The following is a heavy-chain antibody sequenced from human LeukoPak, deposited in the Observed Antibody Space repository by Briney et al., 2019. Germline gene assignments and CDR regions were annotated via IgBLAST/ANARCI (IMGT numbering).Heavy chain of an antibody. D-gene: IGHD6-13*01. CDR2: INPNSGGT. CDR1: GYTFTGYY. J-gene: IGHJ5*02. CDR3: GRDVDGSSWRFDP. V-gene: IGHV1-2*02. Sequence: ASVKVSCKASGYTFTGYYMHWVRQAPGQGLEWMGWINPNSGGTNYAQKFQGRVTMTRDTSISTAYMELSRLRSDDTAVYFCGRDVDGSSWRFDPWGQGTLVTVSS.